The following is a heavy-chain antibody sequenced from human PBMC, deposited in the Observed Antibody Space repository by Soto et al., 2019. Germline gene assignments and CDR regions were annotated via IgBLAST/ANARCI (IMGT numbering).Heavy chain of an antibody. D-gene: IGHD6-6*01. CDR2: INAGNGNT. Sequence: ASVKVSCKASGYTFTSYAMHWVRQAPGQRLEWMGWINAGNGNTKYSQKFQGRVTITRDTSASTAYMELSSLRSEDTAVYYCARDLKYSSSSVGVGYMDVWGKGTTVTVSS. V-gene: IGHV1-3*01. CDR1: GYTFTSYA. CDR3: ARDLKYSSSSVGVGYMDV. J-gene: IGHJ6*03.